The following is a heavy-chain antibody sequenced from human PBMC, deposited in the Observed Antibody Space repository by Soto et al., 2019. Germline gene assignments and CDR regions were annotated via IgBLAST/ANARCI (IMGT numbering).Heavy chain of an antibody. V-gene: IGHV4-34*02. CDR2: INHSGST. CDR3: ARGVYCSSTSCYWGMDV. J-gene: IGHJ6*02. CDR1: GGSLSGYY. Sequence: QWGAGLLKPSETLSLTCAVYGGSLSGYYWSWIRQPPGKGLEWIGEINHSGSTNYNPSLKRRVTISLDTSKNQFSLKLSSVTAADTAVYYCARGVYCSSTSCYWGMDVWGQGTTVTVSS. D-gene: IGHD2-2*01.